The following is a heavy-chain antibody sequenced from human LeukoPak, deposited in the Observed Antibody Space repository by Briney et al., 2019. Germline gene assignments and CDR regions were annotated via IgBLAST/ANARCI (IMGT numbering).Heavy chain of an antibody. D-gene: IGHD1-26*01. Sequence: SETLSLTCGVSGGSISSYYWSWIRQSPGKGLEWIGYIYYSGSTNYNPSLKSRVTISVDTPKNQFSLKLSSVTAADTAVYYCALSTSYGRPFDYWGQGTLVTVSS. CDR1: GGSISSYY. CDR3: ALSTSYGRPFDY. CDR2: IYYSGST. J-gene: IGHJ4*02. V-gene: IGHV4-59*12.